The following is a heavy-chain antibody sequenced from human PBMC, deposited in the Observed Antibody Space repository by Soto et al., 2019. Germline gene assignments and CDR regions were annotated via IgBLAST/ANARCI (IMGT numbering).Heavy chain of an antibody. CDR3: ARYRTKVPVAFDV. J-gene: IGHJ3*01. Sequence: QVQLVQSGAEVKKPGASVQVSCKASGLAFPIDDIIWVRQTIGQGLEFMGWMNPSGSNTGYAQKVKGRATFTWNTPTSTAYMDLSGLRSEDTAVYYCARYRTKVPVAFDVWGQGTMVTVSS. CDR2: MNPSGSNT. CDR1: GLAFPIDD. V-gene: IGHV1-8*01. D-gene: IGHD3-16*02.